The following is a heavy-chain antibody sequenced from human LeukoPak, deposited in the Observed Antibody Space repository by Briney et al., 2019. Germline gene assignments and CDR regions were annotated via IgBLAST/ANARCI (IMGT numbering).Heavy chain of an antibody. J-gene: IGHJ4*02. D-gene: IGHD2-21*01. Sequence: PSETLSLTCTVSGGPISSSSYYWGWIRQPPGKGLEWIGSIYYSGSTYYNPSLKSRVTISVDTSKNQFSLKLSSVTAADTAVYYCARGEGGVWYWGQGTLVTVSS. CDR3: ARGEGGVWY. V-gene: IGHV4-39*07. CDR1: GGPISSSSYY. CDR2: IYYSGST.